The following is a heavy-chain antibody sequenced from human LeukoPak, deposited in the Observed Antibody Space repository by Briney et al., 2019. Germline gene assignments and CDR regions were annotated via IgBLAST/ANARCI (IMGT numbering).Heavy chain of an antibody. CDR3: AGKLATAAISLDS. CDR1: GFSFSDYY. CDR2: ISSSSYFI. V-gene: IGHV3-11*01. D-gene: IGHD2-2*02. J-gene: IGHJ4*02. Sequence: GGSLRLSCAASGFSFSDYYMNWIRQAPGKGLEWISYISSSSYFIEYADSVKGRFTISRDNARNLVYLEMNSLRAEDTAVYFCAGKLATAAISLDSWGQGTLVTVSS.